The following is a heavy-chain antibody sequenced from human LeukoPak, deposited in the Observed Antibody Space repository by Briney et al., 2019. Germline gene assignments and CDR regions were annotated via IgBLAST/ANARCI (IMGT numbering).Heavy chain of an antibody. Sequence: SETLSLTCAVYGGSFSGYYWSWIRQPPGKGLEWIGEINHSESTNYNPSLKSRVTISVDTSKKQFSLKLRSVTAADTAVYYCATGMSAAGALWFDPWGQGTLVTVS. CDR1: GGSFSGYY. J-gene: IGHJ5*02. D-gene: IGHD6-13*01. V-gene: IGHV4-34*01. CDR3: ATGMSAAGALWFDP. CDR2: INHSEST.